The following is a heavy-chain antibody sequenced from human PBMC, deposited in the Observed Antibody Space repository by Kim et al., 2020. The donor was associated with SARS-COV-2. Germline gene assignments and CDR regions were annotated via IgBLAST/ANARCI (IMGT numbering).Heavy chain of an antibody. CDR3: TRDMSIVVGNYNYYAMDV. CDR2: TYYRSKWYI. CDR1: GDSVSSNSAA. J-gene: IGHJ6*02. D-gene: IGHD2-2*01. Sequence: SQTLSLTCAISGDSVSSNSAAWNWIRQSPSRGLEWLGRTYYRSKWYIDYTISVKGRIMISPDTSKNQFALQLNSVTPDDTAVYYCTRDMSIVVGNYNYYAMDVWGQGTTVTVS. V-gene: IGHV6-1*01.